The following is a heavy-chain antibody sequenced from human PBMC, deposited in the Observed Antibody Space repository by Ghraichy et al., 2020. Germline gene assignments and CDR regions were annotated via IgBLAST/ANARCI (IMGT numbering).Heavy chain of an antibody. CDR3: AKSGVEAVAGSDY. D-gene: IGHD6-19*01. Sequence: LNISCAASGFTFSSYAMSWVRQAPGKGLEWFSAISSSGDYTYYADSVKGRFTISRDNSKNTLYLQMDSLRAEDTAVYYCAKSGVEAVAGSDYWGQGTLVTVSS. CDR1: GFTFSSYA. J-gene: IGHJ4*02. V-gene: IGHV3-23*01. CDR2: ISSSGDYT.